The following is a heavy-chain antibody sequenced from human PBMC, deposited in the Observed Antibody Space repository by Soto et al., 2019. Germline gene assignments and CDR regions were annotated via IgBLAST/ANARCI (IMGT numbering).Heavy chain of an antibody. CDR1: GYRFTSYW. D-gene: IGHD6-19*01. J-gene: IGHJ6*02. V-gene: IGHV5-51*01. CDR2: IYPGDSDT. CDR3: ASGRLVPTYYYGMDV. Sequence: LKVSCRGAGYRFTSYWISWVRQMPGKGLEWMGIIYPGDSDTRYSPSFQGQVTISADKSISTAYLQWSSLKASDTAMYYCASGRLVPTYYYGMDVWGQGTTVTVSS.